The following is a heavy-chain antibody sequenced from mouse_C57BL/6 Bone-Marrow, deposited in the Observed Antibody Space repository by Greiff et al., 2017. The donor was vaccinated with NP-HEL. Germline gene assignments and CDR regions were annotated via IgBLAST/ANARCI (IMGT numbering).Heavy chain of an antibody. J-gene: IGHJ4*01. CDR1: GFNIKDDY. Sequence: VQLQQSGAELVRPGASVKLSCTASGFNIKDDYMHWVKQRPEQGLEWIGWIDPENGDTEYASKFQGKATITAVTSSNTAYLQLSSLTSVDTAVYYCTTSYDGYCAMDDWGQGNSVTVSS. D-gene: IGHD2-3*01. V-gene: IGHV14-4*01. CDR2: IDPENGDT. CDR3: TTSYDGYCAMDD.